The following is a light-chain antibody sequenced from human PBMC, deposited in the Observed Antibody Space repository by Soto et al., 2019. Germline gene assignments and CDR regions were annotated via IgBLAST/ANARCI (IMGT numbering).Light chain of an antibody. CDR1: SSDVGGYNY. CDR2: DVS. V-gene: IGLV2-14*01. Sequence: QSALTQPASVSASPGHSITISCTGTSSDVGGYNYVSWYQQHPGKAPKLMIYDVSNRPSGVSDRFSGSKSGNTASLTISGLQAEDEADYYRNSYTSSSTHVFGTGTKVTVL. CDR3: NSYTSSSTHV. J-gene: IGLJ1*01.